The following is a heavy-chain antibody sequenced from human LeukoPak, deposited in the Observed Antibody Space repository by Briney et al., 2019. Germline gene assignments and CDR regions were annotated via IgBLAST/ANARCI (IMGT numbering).Heavy chain of an antibody. J-gene: IGHJ6*03. CDR1: GFTFNSYT. CDR2: ISSGSDTI. Sequence: GGSLRLSCAASGFTFNSYTMNWVRQAPGQGLEWVSFISSGSDTIYYADSVKGRFSISRDNAKNSLSLQMNSLSAEDTAVYFCARSYDHTGSHFYYYMDVWGKGTTVTVSS. V-gene: IGHV3-48*01. CDR3: ARSYDHTGSHFYYYMDV. D-gene: IGHD3-22*01.